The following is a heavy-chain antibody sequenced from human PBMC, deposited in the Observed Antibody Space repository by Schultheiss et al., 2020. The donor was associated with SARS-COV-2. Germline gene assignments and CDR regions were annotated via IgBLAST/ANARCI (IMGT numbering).Heavy chain of an antibody. CDR2: IYYSGST. CDR3: ARASFSSAYNTLGGRFDP. CDR1: GGSISSSSYY. Sequence: SETLSLTCTVSGGSISSSSYYWGWIRQPPGKGLEWIGYIYYSGSTNYNPSLKSRVTISVDTSKNQFSLKLTSVTAADTAVYYCARASFSSAYNTLGGRFDPWGQGTLVTVSS. J-gene: IGHJ5*02. D-gene: IGHD6-19*01. V-gene: IGHV4-61*05.